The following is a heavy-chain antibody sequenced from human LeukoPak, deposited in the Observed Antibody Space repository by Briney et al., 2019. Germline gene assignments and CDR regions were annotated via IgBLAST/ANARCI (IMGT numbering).Heavy chain of an antibody. Sequence: SETLSLTCTVSGGSIRSSYYYWGWIRQPPGKGLEWIGSIYDSGSTYYNPSLKSRVTISVDTSKNQFSLKLSSVTAADTAVYYCARRRYTAMVIDAFDIWGQGTMVTVSS. CDR2: IYDSGST. D-gene: IGHD5-18*01. CDR3: ARRRYTAMVIDAFDI. J-gene: IGHJ3*02. CDR1: GGSIRSSYYY. V-gene: IGHV4-39*01.